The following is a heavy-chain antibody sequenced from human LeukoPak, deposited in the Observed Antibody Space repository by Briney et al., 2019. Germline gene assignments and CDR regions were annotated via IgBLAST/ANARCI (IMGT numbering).Heavy chain of an antibody. V-gene: IGHV3-23*01. J-gene: IGHJ4*02. D-gene: IGHD2-2*01. CDR1: GFTFSDYY. Sequence: GGSLRLSCAASGFTFSDYYMSWVRQAPGKGLEWVSSISGSGVSTYYADSVKGRFTISRDNSKNTLNLQMNSLRVEDTALYYCAKRSSTSYYFDYWGQGTLVTVSS. CDR2: ISGSGVST. CDR3: AKRSSTSYYFDY.